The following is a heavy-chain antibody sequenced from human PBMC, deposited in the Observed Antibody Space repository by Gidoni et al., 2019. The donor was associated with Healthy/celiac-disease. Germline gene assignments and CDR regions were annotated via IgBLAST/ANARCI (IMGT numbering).Heavy chain of an antibody. J-gene: IGHJ4*02. V-gene: IGHV3-9*01. CDR1: GFIFDAYA. CDR2: ISWNSGSI. Sequence: EVQLVESGGGLVQPGRSLRLSCAASGFIFDAYAMHWVRQAPGKGLEWVSGISWNSGSIGYADSVKGRFTISRDNAKNSLYLQMNSLRAEDTALYYCAKDKRYYYDSSSFDYWGQGTLVTVSS. D-gene: IGHD3-22*01. CDR3: AKDKRYYYDSSSFDY.